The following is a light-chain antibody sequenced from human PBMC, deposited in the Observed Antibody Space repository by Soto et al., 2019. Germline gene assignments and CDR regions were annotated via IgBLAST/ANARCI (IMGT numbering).Light chain of an antibody. Sequence: IQMTQSPSTLSASVGDRVVITCRASQSIGIWLAWYQKKPGKAPRFLIYKASTLQTGVPSRFSGSGSGTEFTLTISSLQPDDFATYYCQQYNDYSWTFGQGTKVEIK. V-gene: IGKV1-5*03. CDR2: KAS. CDR1: QSIGIW. J-gene: IGKJ1*01. CDR3: QQYNDYSWT.